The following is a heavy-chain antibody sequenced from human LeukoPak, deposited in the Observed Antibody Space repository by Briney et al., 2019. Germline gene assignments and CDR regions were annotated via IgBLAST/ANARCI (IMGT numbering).Heavy chain of an antibody. Sequence: PGGSLRLSCAASGFTFSIYAMSWVRQAPGKGLEWVSAISGSGSNTYYADSVKGRFTISRDNSKNTLYLQMNSLRAEDTAVYYCAKEIYESSGYYWDYWGQGTLVTVSS. J-gene: IGHJ4*02. CDR2: ISGSGSNT. CDR3: AKEIYESSGYYWDY. CDR1: GFTFSIYA. V-gene: IGHV3-23*01. D-gene: IGHD3-22*01.